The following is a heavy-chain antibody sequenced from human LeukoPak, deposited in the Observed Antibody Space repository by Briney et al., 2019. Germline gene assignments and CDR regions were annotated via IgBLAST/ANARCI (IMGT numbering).Heavy chain of an antibody. V-gene: IGHV3-23*01. J-gene: IGHJ4*02. Sequence: GGSLRLSCAVSGFTFSNYAMSWVRQAPGKGLEWVSAIRSTGDTTGSNTFYADSVKGRFTISRDNSKNTLYLQMNSLRAEDTAVYYCARGGETTFDYWGQGTLVTVSS. CDR1: GFTFSNYA. CDR2: IRSTGDTTGSNT. D-gene: IGHD4-11*01. CDR3: ARGGETTFDY.